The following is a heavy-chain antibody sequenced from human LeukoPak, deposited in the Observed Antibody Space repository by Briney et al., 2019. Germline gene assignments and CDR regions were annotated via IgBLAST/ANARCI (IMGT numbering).Heavy chain of an antibody. J-gene: IGHJ5*02. D-gene: IGHD2-15*01. V-gene: IGHV1-69*05. CDR3: ARGTPRGVVVAAYNWFDP. CDR1: GGTFSSYA. CDR2: IIPIFGTA. Sequence: SVKVSCKASGGTFSSYAISWVRQAPGQGLEWMGGIIPIFGTANYAQKFQGRVSITTDESTSTAYMELSSLRSEDTAVYYCARGTPRGVVVAAYNWFDPWGQGTLVTVSS.